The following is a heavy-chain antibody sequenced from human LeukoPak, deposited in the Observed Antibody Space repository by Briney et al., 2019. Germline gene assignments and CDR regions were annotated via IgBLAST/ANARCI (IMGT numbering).Heavy chain of an antibody. CDR2: TIPIFGTA. J-gene: IGHJ4*02. V-gene: IGHV1-69*13. CDR3: ARAPDYGGNLYFDY. CDR1: GGTFSSYA. D-gene: IGHD4-23*01. Sequence: SVKVSCTASGGTFSSYAISWVRQAPGQGLEWMGGTIPIFGTANYAQKFQGRVTITADESTSTAYMELSSLRSEDTAVYYCARAPDYGGNLYFDYWGQGTLVTVSS.